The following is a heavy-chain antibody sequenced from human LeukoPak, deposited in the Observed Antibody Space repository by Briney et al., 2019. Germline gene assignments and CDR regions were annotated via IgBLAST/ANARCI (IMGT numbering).Heavy chain of an antibody. Sequence: GASVKVSCKASGYTFTGYYMHWVRQAPGQGLEWMGWISGYNGNTHYSQDLQGRVTMTTHTSTSTAYMELRSLRSDDTAVYYCARDEAGATKDYWGEGTVVSVS. CDR3: ARDEAGATKDY. CDR1: GYTFTGYY. D-gene: IGHD1-26*01. V-gene: IGHV1-18*04. CDR2: ISGYNGNT. J-gene: IGHJ4*02.